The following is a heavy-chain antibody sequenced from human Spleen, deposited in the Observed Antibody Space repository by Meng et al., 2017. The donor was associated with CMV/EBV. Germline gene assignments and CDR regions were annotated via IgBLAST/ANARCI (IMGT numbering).Heavy chain of an antibody. V-gene: IGHV3-21*01. Sequence: GGSLRLSCASSGFNFNAYIMNWVRQAPGKGLEWVSSISALSNYKYYADSVQGRFTVSKDNAKNSLFLQMNSLRAEDTAVYYCAGDLGLQGQWPQDLGQGTLVTVSS. CDR3: AGDLGLQGQWPQD. CDR1: GFNFNAYI. D-gene: IGHD6-19*01. J-gene: IGHJ4*02. CDR2: ISALSNYK.